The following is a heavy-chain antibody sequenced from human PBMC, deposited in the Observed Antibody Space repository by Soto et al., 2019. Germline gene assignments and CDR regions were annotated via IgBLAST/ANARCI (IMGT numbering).Heavy chain of an antibody. Sequence: GGSLRLSCAASGFTFSSYAMSWVRQAPGKGLEWVSATSGSGGSTYYADSVKGRFTISRDNSKNTLYLQMNSLRAEDTAVYYCAKDLSYDSSGPFDYWGQGTLVTAPQ. CDR1: GFTFSSYA. J-gene: IGHJ4*02. V-gene: IGHV3-23*01. CDR2: TSGSGGST. CDR3: AKDLSYDSSGPFDY. D-gene: IGHD3-22*01.